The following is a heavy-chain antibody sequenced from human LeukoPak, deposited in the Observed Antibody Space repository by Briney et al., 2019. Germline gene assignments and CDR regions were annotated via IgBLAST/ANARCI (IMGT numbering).Heavy chain of an antibody. V-gene: IGHV4-34*01. J-gene: IGHJ2*01. CDR2: INHSGST. CDR1: GESFSGYY. Sequence: SETLSLTCAVYGESFSGYYWSWIRQPPGKGLEWIGEINHSGSTNYNPSLKSRVTISVDTSKNQVSLKLSSVTAADTAVYYCARGFGGYPTDPNPSYWYFDLWGRGTLVTVSS. CDR3: ARGFGGYPTDPNPSYWYFDL. D-gene: IGHD2-15*01.